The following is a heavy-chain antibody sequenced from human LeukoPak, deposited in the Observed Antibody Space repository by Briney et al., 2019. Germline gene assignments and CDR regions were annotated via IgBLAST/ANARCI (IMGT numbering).Heavy chain of an antibody. Sequence: GESLRLSCAASGFTFSSYSMNWVRQAPGKGLEWVSSISSSSSYIYYAHSVKGRFTISRDNAKNSLYLQMNSRRAEDTAVYYCASHRAPVPAARDYNWFDPWGQGTLVTVSS. CDR1: GFTFSSYS. CDR2: ISSSSSYI. D-gene: IGHD2-2*01. J-gene: IGHJ5*02. CDR3: ASHRAPVPAARDYNWFDP. V-gene: IGHV3-21*01.